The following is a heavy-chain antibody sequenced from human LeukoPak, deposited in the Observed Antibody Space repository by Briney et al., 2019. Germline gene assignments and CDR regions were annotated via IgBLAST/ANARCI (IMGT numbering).Heavy chain of an antibody. CDR2: IYTSGST. CDR3: AREGGAAGDFDY. V-gene: IGHV4-4*07. Sequence: SETLSLTCTVSGGSISGYYWSWIRQPAGKGLEWIGRIYTSGSTNYNPSLKSRVTMSVDTSKNQFSLKLSSVTAADTAVYYCAREGGAAGDFDYWAQGTLVTVSS. D-gene: IGHD6-13*01. J-gene: IGHJ4*02. CDR1: GGSISGYY.